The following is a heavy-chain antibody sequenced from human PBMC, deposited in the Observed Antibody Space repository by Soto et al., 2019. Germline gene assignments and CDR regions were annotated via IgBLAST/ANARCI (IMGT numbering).Heavy chain of an antibody. V-gene: IGHV1-46*01. CDR2: INPSGGST. Sequence: QVQLVQSGAEVKKPGASVKVSCKASGYTFSNYYVHWVRQVSGQGLEWMGIINPSGGSTRYSPKFQGGVTMTGDTSTSTVYMDLSSLRSDDTAVFYCAREASAVAGTNFDYWGQGTLVTVSS. CDR1: GYTFSNYY. D-gene: IGHD6-19*01. CDR3: AREASAVAGTNFDY. J-gene: IGHJ4*02.